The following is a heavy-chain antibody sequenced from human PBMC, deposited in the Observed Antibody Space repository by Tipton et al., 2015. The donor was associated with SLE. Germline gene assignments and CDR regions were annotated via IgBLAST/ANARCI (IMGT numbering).Heavy chain of an antibody. CDR1: GGSLSGDTYY. CDR3: ARETEDTGWIHSRDYIYYYYYVDV. CDR2: IFTSGNT. D-gene: IGHD6-19*01. Sequence: LRLSCTVSGGSLSGDTYYWSWIRQPAGEGLEWIGRIFTSGNTNYNPSLKSRVTISVDTSKNQFSLELSPVTAADTAVYYCARETEDTGWIHSRDYIYYYYYVDVWGQGTTVTVSS. J-gene: IGHJ6*03. V-gene: IGHV4-61*02.